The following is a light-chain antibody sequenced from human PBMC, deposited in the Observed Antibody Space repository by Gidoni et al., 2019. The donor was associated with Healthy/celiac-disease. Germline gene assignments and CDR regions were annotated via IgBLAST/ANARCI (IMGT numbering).Light chain of an antibody. V-gene: IGKV1-33*01. CDR1: QDISNY. J-gene: IGKJ4*01. CDR2: DAS. Sequence: DIQMTQSPSSVSASVGDRVTVTCQASQDISNYLNWYQQKPGKAPKLLIYDASNLETGVPSRFSGSGSGTDFTFTISRLQPEDIATYYCQQYDNLLVTFGGGTKVEIK. CDR3: QQYDNLLVT.